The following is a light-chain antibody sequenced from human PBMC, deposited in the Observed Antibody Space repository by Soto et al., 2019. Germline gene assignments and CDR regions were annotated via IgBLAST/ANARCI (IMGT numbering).Light chain of an antibody. CDR3: QSYDRSPSCYV. CDR1: SSNIGAGYV. CDR2: GND. J-gene: IGLJ1*01. V-gene: IGLV1-40*01. Sequence: QSVLPQPPSLSGVPVQRVTISCPGSSSNIGAGYVVHWHQQLPGTAPKRLIYGNDNRPSGVPDRFSGYKSGTSDSLALTGLQAEDEADYYCQSYDRSPSCYVFVAGTKLPV.